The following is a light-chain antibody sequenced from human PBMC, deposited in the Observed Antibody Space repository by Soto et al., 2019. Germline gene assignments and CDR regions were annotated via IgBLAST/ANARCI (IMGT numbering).Light chain of an antibody. Sequence: LTQSPATLSLSPGERATLSCRASQGVSKYLAWYQQKPGQSPRLLIYGASSRATGIPDRFSGSGSGTDFTLTVSRLEPEDFAVYYCQQYNDWPLTFGQGTKVDIK. CDR3: QQYNDWPLT. CDR2: GAS. J-gene: IGKJ1*01. CDR1: QGVSKY. V-gene: IGKV3-11*01.